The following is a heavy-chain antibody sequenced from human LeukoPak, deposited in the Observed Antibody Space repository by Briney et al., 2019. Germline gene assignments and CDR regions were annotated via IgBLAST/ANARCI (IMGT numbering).Heavy chain of an antibody. CDR3: ARDRKYGSESLRRLDY. D-gene: IGHD3-10*01. J-gene: IGHJ4*02. CDR2: ISYSGNT. CDR1: GGSISSDDYY. Sequence: PSQTLSLTCTVSGGSISSDDYYWSWIRQPPGKGLEWIGYISYSGNTYYNPSLKSRVTISVDTSKNQFSLKLSSVTVVATAVYYCARDRKYGSESLRRLDYWGQGTLVTVSS. V-gene: IGHV4-30-4*01.